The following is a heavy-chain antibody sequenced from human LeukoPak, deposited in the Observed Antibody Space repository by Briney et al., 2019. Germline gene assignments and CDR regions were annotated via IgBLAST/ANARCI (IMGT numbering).Heavy chain of an antibody. J-gene: IGHJ4*02. D-gene: IGHD5-18*01. V-gene: IGHV4-59*08. CDR3: ARHRYSYGYADY. CDR2: IYYSGST. CDR1: GGSISSYY. Sequence: SETLSHTCTVSGGSISSYYWSWIRQPPGKGLGWIGYIYYSGSTNYNPSLKSRVTISVDTSKNQFSLKLSSVTAADTAVYYCARHRYSYGYADYWGQGTLVTVSS.